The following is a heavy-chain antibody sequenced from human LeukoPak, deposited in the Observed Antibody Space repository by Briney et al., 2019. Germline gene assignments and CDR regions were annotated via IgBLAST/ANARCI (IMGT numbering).Heavy chain of an antibody. CDR1: GLTFSDYY. CDR2: ISGSGGST. CDR3: AKDGQLLPFDY. Sequence: PGGSLRLSCAASGLTFSDYYMSWIRQAPGKGLEWVSAISGSGGSTYYADSVKGRFTISRDNSKNTLYLQMNSLRAEDTAVYYCAKDGQLLPFDYWGQGTLVTVSS. D-gene: IGHD2-2*01. V-gene: IGHV3-23*01. J-gene: IGHJ4*02.